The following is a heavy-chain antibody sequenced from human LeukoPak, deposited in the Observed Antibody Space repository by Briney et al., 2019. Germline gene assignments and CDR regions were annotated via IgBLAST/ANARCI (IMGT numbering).Heavy chain of an antibody. CDR2: IIPILGIA. Sequence: SVKVSCKASGGTFSSYAISWVRQAPGQGLEWMGRIIPILGIANYAQKFQGRVTITADKSTSTAYMELSSLRAEDTAGYYCARSQEPYYDSSGYYFTNWGQGTLVTVSS. D-gene: IGHD3-22*01. J-gene: IGHJ4*02. CDR3: ARSQEPYYDSSGYYFTN. CDR1: GGTFSSYA. V-gene: IGHV1-69*04.